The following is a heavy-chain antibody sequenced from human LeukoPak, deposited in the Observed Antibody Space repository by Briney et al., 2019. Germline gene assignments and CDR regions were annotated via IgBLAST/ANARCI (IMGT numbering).Heavy chain of an antibody. CDR2: IFGSGGSV. CDR3: GKTTVGYSSGRYPGWPVDC. Sequence: GGSLRLSCAASGFTFNNYAMCWVRQAPGKGLEWVSVIFGSGGSVHSADSVKDRFTISRDNSNNTAYLQINALRVENTAVYYCGKTTVGYSSGRYPGWPVDCWGQGTLVTVSS. CDR1: GFTFNNYA. V-gene: IGHV3-23*01. J-gene: IGHJ4*02. D-gene: IGHD6-25*01.